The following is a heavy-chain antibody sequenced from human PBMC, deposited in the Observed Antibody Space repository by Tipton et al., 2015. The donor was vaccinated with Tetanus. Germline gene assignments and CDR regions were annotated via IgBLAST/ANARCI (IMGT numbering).Heavy chain of an antibody. CDR2: LYDNGGT. Sequence: LRLSCTVSGGSISNHYWSWIRQPPGKGLEWIGYLYDNGGTKYNPSLNSRVTISVDTPKKQLSLKLTSVTAADTAVYYCARDPWLDYWGQGTLVTVSS. J-gene: IGHJ4*02. V-gene: IGHV4-59*11. CDR3: ARDPWLDY. CDR1: GGSISNHY.